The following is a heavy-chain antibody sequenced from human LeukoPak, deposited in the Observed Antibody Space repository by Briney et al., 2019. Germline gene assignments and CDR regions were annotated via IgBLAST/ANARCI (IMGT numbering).Heavy chain of an antibody. V-gene: IGHV3-21*01. CDR2: ISSSSSYI. J-gene: IGHJ4*02. Sequence: GSLRLSCAASGFTFSSYSMNWVRQAPGKGLEWVSSISSSSSYIYYADSVKGRFTISRDNAKNSLYLQMNSLRAEDTAVYYCARRLLWYTPFDYWGQGTLVTVSS. CDR1: GFTFSSYS. CDR3: ARRLLWYTPFDY. D-gene: IGHD2-21*01.